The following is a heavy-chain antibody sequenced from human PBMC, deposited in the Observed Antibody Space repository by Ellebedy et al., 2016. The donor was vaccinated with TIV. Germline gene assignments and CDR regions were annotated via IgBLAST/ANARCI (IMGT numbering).Heavy chain of an antibody. V-gene: IGHV1-46*01. CDR1: GYIFTDYH. D-gene: IGHD6-19*01. J-gene: IGHJ4*02. Sequence: ASVKVSXKASGYIFTDYHMHWVRQAPGQRPEWMGMFTRDGVTTPNAEKFQGRVTMTRDTSTTTVYMELSSLRSEDTAFYYCARVGIGFGRFDHWGQGTLVTVSS. CDR2: FTRDGVTT. CDR3: ARVGIGFGRFDH.